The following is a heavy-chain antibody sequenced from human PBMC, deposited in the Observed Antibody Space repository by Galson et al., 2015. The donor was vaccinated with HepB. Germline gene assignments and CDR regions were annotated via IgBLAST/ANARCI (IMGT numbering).Heavy chain of an antibody. J-gene: IGHJ4*02. CDR2: ISYHEINK. D-gene: IGHD6-19*01. CDR3: ARDQGPVAGPPIIDF. CDR1: GFSFTSHA. Sequence: SLRLSCAASGFSFTSHALHWVRQAPGKGLEWVALISYHEINKYYADSVKGRFTISRDNSKNTLFLHMNTLRPEDTAVYYCARDQGPVAGPPIIDFWGQGTLVTGSS. V-gene: IGHV3-30*04.